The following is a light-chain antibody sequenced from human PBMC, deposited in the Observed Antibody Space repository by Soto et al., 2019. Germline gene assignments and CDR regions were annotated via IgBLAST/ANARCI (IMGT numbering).Light chain of an antibody. CDR2: DTS. J-gene: IGKJ1*01. Sequence: EIVLTQSPGTLSLSPGERATLSCRASQNVRDSYLAWYQQKPGQAPSLLLYDTSTRATGVPDRFSGSGSGTDLALTISRVEPEDFALDFCQQYGSSPGTFGQGTKVEI. CDR3: QQYGSSPGT. V-gene: IGKV3-20*01. CDR1: QNVRDSY.